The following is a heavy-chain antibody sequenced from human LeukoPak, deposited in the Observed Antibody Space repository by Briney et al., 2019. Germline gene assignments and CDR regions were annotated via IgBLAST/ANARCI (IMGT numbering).Heavy chain of an antibody. D-gene: IGHD6-13*01. CDR1: ASSVAVYG. V-gene: IGHV3-49*04. CDR3: PRVLSSWSYFDY. J-gene: IGHJ4*02. CDR2: VRSKAYAGTK. Sequence: GRCLSPACTAAASSVAVYGMSWARQAPGEGMGWVGLVRSKAYAGTKEYARSVKGRFNISRDDSNSIDSLQMNRLKTEDTDVYYCPRVLSSWSYFDYWGQGTLVTVSS.